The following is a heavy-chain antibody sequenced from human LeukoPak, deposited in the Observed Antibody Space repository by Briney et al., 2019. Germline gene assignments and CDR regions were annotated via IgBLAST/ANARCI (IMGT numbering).Heavy chain of an antibody. Sequence: SQTLSLTCTVSGGSISSGDYYWSWIRQPPGKGLEWIGYIYYSGSTYYNPSLKSRVTISVDTSKNQFSLKLSSVTAAVTAVYYCARNDFWSGYYGFDYWGQGTLVTVSS. CDR1: GGSISSGDYY. D-gene: IGHD3-3*01. CDR2: IYYSGST. CDR3: ARNDFWSGYYGFDY. J-gene: IGHJ4*02. V-gene: IGHV4-30-4*01.